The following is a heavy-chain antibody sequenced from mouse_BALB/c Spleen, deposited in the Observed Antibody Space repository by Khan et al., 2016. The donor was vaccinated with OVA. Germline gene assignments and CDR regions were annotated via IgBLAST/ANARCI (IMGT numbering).Heavy chain of an antibody. CDR1: GFTFSSYG. CDR3: ARMARTIN. Sequence: EVQVVESGGGLVQPGGSLKLSCAASGFTFSSYGMSWVRQTPDKRLELVATINSNGGSTYYPDSVKGRFTISRDNAKNTLCLQMSSLKSEDTAMYYCARMARTINWGQGTTLTVSS. CDR2: INSNGGST. V-gene: IGHV5-6-3*01. J-gene: IGHJ2*01.